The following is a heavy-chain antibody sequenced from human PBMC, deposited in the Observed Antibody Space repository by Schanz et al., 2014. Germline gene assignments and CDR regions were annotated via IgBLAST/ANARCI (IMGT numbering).Heavy chain of an antibody. CDR3: AKVDRTRYYAMDV. J-gene: IGHJ6*02. Sequence: QVQLAQSGAEVKKPGSSVKVSCKASGGTFSSSTLTWVRQAPGQGLEWMGRIIPILDKTNYAQKFQGRVTMTADKSTSTVYMEVSGLRSEDTAVYYCAKVDRTRYYAMDVWGQGTTVTVSS. D-gene: IGHD3-9*01. CDR2: IIPILDKT. V-gene: IGHV1-69*08. CDR1: GGTFSSST.